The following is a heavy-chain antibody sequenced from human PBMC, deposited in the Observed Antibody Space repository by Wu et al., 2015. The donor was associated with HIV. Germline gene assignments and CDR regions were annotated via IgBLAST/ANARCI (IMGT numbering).Heavy chain of an antibody. CDR2: ITPNSGGT. CDR3: ARDFIPAARRFDY. CDR1: GYTFSSHY. D-gene: IGHD2-2*01. J-gene: IGHJ4*02. Sequence: QVQLVQSGPEVKKPGASVKVSCKASGYTFSSHYIHWVRQAPGQGLQWMAWITPNSGGTNSAQMFQGRVTMARDTSIATAYLELSNLTSDDTAVYYCARDFIPAARRFDYWGQGTLVTVSS. V-gene: IGHV1-2*02.